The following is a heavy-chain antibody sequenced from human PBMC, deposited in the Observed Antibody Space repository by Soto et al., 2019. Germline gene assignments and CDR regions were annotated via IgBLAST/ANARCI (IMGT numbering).Heavy chain of an antibody. V-gene: IGHV3-74*01. CDR2: INSDGSAT. Sequence: EVQLVESGGGLVQPGGSLRLSCAASGFNFSIYWMHWVRQAPGKGLVWVSRINSDGSATYYADSVKGRFTISRDNAKNTLYLQMHSLRAENTAVYYCVRGEAYGDYRLDYWGQGTPVTVSS. J-gene: IGHJ4*02. CDR3: VRGEAYGDYRLDY. CDR1: GFNFSIYW. D-gene: IGHD4-17*01.